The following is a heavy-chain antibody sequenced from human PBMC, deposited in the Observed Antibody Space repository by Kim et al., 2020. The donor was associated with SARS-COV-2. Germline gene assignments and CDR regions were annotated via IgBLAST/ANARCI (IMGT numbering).Heavy chain of an antibody. V-gene: IGHV3-11*06. D-gene: IGHD1-26*01. CDR1: GFTFSDYY. CDR2: ISSSSSYT. J-gene: IGHJ6*02. Sequence: GGSLRLSCAASGFTFSDYYMSWIRQAPGKGLEWVSYISSSSSYTNYADSVKGRFTISRDNAKNSLYLQMNSLRAEDTAVYYCAREGAGGIVGATTYYYGMDVWGQGTTVTVSS. CDR3: AREGAGGIVGATTYYYGMDV.